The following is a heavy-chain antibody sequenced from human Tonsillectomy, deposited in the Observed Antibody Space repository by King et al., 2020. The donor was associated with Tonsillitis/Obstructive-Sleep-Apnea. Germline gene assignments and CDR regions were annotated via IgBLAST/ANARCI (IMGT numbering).Heavy chain of an antibody. Sequence: VQMVESGGGLVQPGGSLRLSCAASRFTFSDYWMSWVRKAPGKGPEWVANIKQDGSDKYYVDSVRGRFTISRDNAKNSLYLQMNSLRVEDTAVYYCARDGGVGEGDVWGKGTTVTVSS. J-gene: IGHJ6*04. CDR3: ARDGGVGEGDV. D-gene: IGHD3-16*01. CDR2: IKQDGSDK. CDR1: RFTFSDYW. V-gene: IGHV3-7*01.